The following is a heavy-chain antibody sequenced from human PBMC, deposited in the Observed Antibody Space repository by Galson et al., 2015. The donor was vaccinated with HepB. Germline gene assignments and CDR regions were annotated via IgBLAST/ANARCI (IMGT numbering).Heavy chain of an antibody. CDR1: GFTFSSYG. J-gene: IGHJ4*02. D-gene: IGHD6-19*01. V-gene: IGHV3-30*02. CDR2: IRYDGSNK. CDR3: AKDPTAVAGTEYYFDY. Sequence: SLRLSCAASGFTFSSYGMHWVRQAPGKGLEWVAFIRYDGSNKYYADSVKGRFTISRDNSKNTLYLQMNSLRAEDTAVHCCAKDPTAVAGTEYYFDYWGQGTLVTVSS.